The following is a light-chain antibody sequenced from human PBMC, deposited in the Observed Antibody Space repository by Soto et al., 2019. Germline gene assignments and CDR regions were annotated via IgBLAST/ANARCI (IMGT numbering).Light chain of an antibody. J-gene: IGKJ2*02. Sequence: EIVLTQSPGTLSLSPGDRATLSCRASQSVSSNFLACYQQKPAQAPKRLISGASSRATGIPNTFSGSGSGTDFALTISRLGPEDFELDSWQQYGSSPGTLGQGTKLVIK. CDR2: GAS. CDR1: QSVSSNF. V-gene: IGKV3-20*01. CDR3: QQYGSSPGT.